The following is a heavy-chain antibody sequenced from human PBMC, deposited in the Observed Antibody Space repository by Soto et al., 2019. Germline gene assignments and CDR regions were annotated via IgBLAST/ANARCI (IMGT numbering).Heavy chain of an antibody. CDR3: ARIISLEMANIHDY. CDR2: IYYSGST. D-gene: IGHD5-12*01. J-gene: IGHJ4*02. Sequence: SETLSLTCTVSGGSISSYYWSWIRQPPGKGLEWIGYIYYSGSTNYNPSLKSRVTISVDTSKNQFSLKLSSVTAADTAVYYCARIISLEMANIHDYWSQGTLVTVSS. CDR1: GGSISSYY. V-gene: IGHV4-59*01.